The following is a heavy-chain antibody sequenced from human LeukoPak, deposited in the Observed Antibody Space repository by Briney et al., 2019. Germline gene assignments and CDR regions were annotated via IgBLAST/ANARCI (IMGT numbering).Heavy chain of an antibody. CDR2: IFGSGDTT. D-gene: IGHD2-2*01. J-gene: IGHJ3*02. V-gene: IGHV3-23*01. Sequence: GGSLRLSCAASGFPFSSYAMNWVRQAPGKGLEWVSIIFGSGDTTYYADSVKGRFTVSRDNSKNMLYLQMNSLRAEDTAVYYCASAEKYCSSTSCYGGSQAFDIWGQGTMVTVSS. CDR1: GFPFSSYA. CDR3: ASAEKYCSSTSCYGGSQAFDI.